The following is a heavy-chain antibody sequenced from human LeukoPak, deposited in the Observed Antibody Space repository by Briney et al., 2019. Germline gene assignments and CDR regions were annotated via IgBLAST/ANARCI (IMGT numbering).Heavy chain of an antibody. Sequence: SETLSLTCTVSGGSISSSSYYWGWIRQPPGKGLEWIGSIYYSGSTYYNPSLKSRVTISVDTSKNQFSLKLGSVTAADTAVYYCARFTKVDSSSWPDYWGQGTLVTVSS. CDR2: IYYSGST. CDR3: ARFTKVDSSSWPDY. J-gene: IGHJ4*02. CDR1: GGSISSSSYY. V-gene: IGHV4-39*01. D-gene: IGHD6-13*01.